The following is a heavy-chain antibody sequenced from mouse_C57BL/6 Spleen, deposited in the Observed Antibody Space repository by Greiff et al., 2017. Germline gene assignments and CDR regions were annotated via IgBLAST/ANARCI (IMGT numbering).Heavy chain of an antibody. CDR1: GYSITSGYY. CDR3: ARAFNSLAGFAY. CDR2: IRYDGSN. V-gene: IGHV3-6*01. J-gene: IGHJ3*01. D-gene: IGHD2-10*02. Sequence: EVKLMESGPGLVKPSQSLSLTCSVPGYSITSGYYWNWIRQFPGNKLEWMGYIRYDGSNNYNPSLKNRISITRDTSKNQFFLKLNSVTTEDTAPYDCARAFNSLAGFAYWGQGTLVTVSA.